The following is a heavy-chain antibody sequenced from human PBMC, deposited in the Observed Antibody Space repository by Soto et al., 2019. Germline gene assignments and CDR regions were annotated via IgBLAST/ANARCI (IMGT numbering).Heavy chain of an antibody. V-gene: IGHV4-4*07. Sequence: SETLSLTCIVSGVSVSSYTWSWVRQPANKGLEWIGRVFSSVSATYNPSLKSRVSISMDTPENRISLKLDSVTAADAGVYFCARDGMTTGDTWGPGTLVTVSS. J-gene: IGHJ4*02. CDR2: VFSSVSA. CDR1: GVSVSSYT. CDR3: ARDGMTTGDT. D-gene: IGHD2-21*02.